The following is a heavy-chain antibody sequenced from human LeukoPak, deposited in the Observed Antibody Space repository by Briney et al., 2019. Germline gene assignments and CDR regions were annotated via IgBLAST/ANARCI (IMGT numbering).Heavy chain of an antibody. CDR2: IYPGESDN. CDR1: GYSFSSYW. V-gene: IGHV5-51*01. D-gene: IGHD3-22*01. CDR3: ARPGYDSSGYRDAFDI. J-gene: IGHJ3*02. Sequence: GESPKIFRKGSGYSFSSYWNGWVRQSPGEGPEGVGIIYPGESDNTYSPSFQGQVTISADKSISTAYLQWSSLKASDTAIYHWARPGYDSSGYRDAFDIWGQGTMVTVSS.